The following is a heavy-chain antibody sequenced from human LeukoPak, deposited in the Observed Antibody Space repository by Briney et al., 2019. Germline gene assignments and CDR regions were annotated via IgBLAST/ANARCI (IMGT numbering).Heavy chain of an antibody. Sequence: SETLSLTCNVSGGSISSYYWSWIRQPPGKGLEWIGCIYYSGSTNYNPSLKSRVTISVDSSKNQFSLELSSVTAADTAVYYCASHYGENYYFDYWGQGTLVTVSS. CDR1: GGSISSYY. CDR2: IYYSGST. V-gene: IGHV4-59*01. J-gene: IGHJ4*02. CDR3: ASHYGENYYFDY. D-gene: IGHD4-17*01.